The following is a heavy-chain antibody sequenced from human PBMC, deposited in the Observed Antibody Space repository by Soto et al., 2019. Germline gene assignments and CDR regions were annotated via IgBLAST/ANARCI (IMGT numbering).Heavy chain of an antibody. CDR1: GFTLSNYG. Sequence: QVQLVESGGGVVQPGRSLRLSCAASGFTLSNYGMHWVRQAPGKGLEWVAVILSGGSNKYYADSVKGRFTISRDNSKNTLYLQMNSLRAEDTAVYYCARALQYQNWLDPWGQGTLVTVSS. V-gene: IGHV3-33*01. J-gene: IGHJ5*02. CDR2: ILSGGSNK. CDR3: ARALQYQNWLDP. D-gene: IGHD4-4*01.